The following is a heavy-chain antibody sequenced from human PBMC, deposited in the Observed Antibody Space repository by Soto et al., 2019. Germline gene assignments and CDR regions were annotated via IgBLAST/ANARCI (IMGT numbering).Heavy chain of an antibody. Sequence: QVQLVESGGGVVQPGRSLRLSCAASGFTFSSYGMHWVRQAPGKGLEWVAVISYDGSNKYYADSVKGRFTISRDNSKNTLYLQMNSLRAEDTAVYYCAKADLRGEQLWGYFDYWGQGTLVTVSS. J-gene: IGHJ4*02. CDR2: ISYDGSNK. CDR3: AKADLRGEQLWGYFDY. D-gene: IGHD5-18*01. V-gene: IGHV3-30*18. CDR1: GFTFSSYG.